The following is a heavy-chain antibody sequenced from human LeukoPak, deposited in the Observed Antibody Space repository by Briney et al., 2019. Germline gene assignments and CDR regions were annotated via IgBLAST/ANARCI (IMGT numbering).Heavy chain of an antibody. D-gene: IGHD2-21*02. Sequence: GESLKISCKGSGYSFTSYWIGWVRQMPGKGLEWMGIIYPGDSDTRYSPSFQGQVTISADKSISTAYLQWSSLKASDTAMYYCARTPYCGGDCYPIFDYRGQGTLVTVSS. CDR2: IYPGDSDT. J-gene: IGHJ4*02. CDR3: ARTPYCGGDCYPIFDY. CDR1: GYSFTSYW. V-gene: IGHV5-51*01.